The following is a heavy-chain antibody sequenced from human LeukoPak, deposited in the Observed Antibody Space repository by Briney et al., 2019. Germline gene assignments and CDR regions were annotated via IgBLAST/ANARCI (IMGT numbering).Heavy chain of an antibody. CDR2: INSDGSST. J-gene: IGHJ4*02. Sequence: GGSLRLSCAASGFTFSSYWMHWVRQAPGKGLVWVSRINSDGSSTSYADSVKGRFTISRDNAKNTLYLQMNSLRAEDTAVYYCAREVTVTDGGDYWGQGTLVTVSS. V-gene: IGHV3-74*01. CDR1: GFTFSSYW. D-gene: IGHD4-17*01. CDR3: AREVTVTDGGDY.